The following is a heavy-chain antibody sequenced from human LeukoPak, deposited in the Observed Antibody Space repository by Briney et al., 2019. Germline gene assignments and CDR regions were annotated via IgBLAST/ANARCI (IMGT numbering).Heavy chain of an antibody. D-gene: IGHD6-19*01. J-gene: IGHJ4*02. CDR3: ARGSRVSSGFEAHYFDY. CDR1: GGSFSGYY. V-gene: IGHV4-34*01. CDR2: INHSGST. Sequence: SETLSLTCAVYGGSFSGYYWSWIRQPPGKGLEWIGEINHSGSTNYNPSLKSRVTISVDTSKNQFSLKLSSVTAADTAVYYCARGSRVSSGFEAHYFDYWGQGTLVTVSS.